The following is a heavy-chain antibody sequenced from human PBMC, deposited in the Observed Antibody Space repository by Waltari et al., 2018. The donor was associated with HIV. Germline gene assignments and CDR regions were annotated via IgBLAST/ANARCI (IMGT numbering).Heavy chain of an antibody. J-gene: IGHJ4*02. CDR1: GFTFSSYS. D-gene: IGHD3-22*01. CDR2: ISSSSSYI. V-gene: IGHV3-21*01. CDR3: ASTDPPYDSSGYSDY. Sequence: EVQLVESGGGLVKPGGSLRLSCAASGFTFSSYSMNWVRQAPGKGLEWVSSISSSSSYIYYADSVKGRFTISRDNAKNSLYLQMNSLRAEDTAVYYCASTDPPYDSSGYSDYWGQGTLVTVSS.